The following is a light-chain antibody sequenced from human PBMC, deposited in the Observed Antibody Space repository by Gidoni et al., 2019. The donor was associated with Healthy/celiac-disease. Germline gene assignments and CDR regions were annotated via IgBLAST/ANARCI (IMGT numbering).Light chain of an antibody. Sequence: IQMTQSPSSLSASVGDRVTIPCRASQSISSYLNWYQQKPGKAPKLLIYAASSLQSGVPSRFSGSGSGTEFTLTISSLQPEDFATYYCQQSYSTPLWTFGQGTKLEIK. CDR1: QSISSY. CDR2: AAS. CDR3: QQSYSTPLWT. J-gene: IGKJ2*02. V-gene: IGKV1-39*01.